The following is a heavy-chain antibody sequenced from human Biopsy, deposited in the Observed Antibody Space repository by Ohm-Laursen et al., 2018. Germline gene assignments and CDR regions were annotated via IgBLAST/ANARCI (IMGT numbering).Heavy chain of an antibody. J-gene: IGHJ4*02. D-gene: IGHD3-16*01. Sequence: SLRLSCSASGFTFSASAVHWVRQASGKGLEWVGHIRSNAKSYATAYAASVTGRFTISRDDSKNRTYLQMNSLKTGDTAVYYCPLGGAVFDNWGQGTLVTVSS. CDR1: GFTFSASA. CDR2: IRSNAKSYAT. CDR3: PLGGAVFDN. V-gene: IGHV3-73*01.